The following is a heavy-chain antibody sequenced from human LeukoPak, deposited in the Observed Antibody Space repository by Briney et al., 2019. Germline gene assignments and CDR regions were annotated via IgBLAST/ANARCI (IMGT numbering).Heavy chain of an antibody. V-gene: IGHV4-59*01. CDR2: IYYSGSA. CDR3: ARGGTQLTFPV. D-gene: IGHD4/OR15-4a*01. J-gene: IGHJ4*02. CDR1: GFTFSLYW. Sequence: GSLRLSCAASGFTFSLYWMNWVRRAPGKGLEWIGYIYYSGSANYDPSLKSRVTISVDTSKNQFSLKLASVSAADTAVYYCARGGTQLTFPVWGQGTLVTVSS.